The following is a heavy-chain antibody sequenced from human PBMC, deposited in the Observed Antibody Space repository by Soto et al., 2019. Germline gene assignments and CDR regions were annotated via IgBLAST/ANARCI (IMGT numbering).Heavy chain of an antibody. CDR3: TTWRSTFNFAY. J-gene: IGHJ4*02. Sequence: PGGSLRLSCVGYGFTFDTYDLNWVRQAPGKGLEWVSTISRSGGSTYYADSVKGRFTISRDNSRHTLDLHTDSLRAEDTAVYYCTTWRSTFNFAYWGLGALVTVSS. CDR2: ISRSGGST. CDR1: GFTFDTYD. D-gene: IGHD1-26*01. V-gene: IGHV3-23*01.